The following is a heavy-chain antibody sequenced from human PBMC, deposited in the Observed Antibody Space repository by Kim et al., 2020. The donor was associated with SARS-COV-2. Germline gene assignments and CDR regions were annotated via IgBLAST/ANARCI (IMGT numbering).Heavy chain of an antibody. Sequence: SETLSLTCTVSGGSISFYYWSWIRQPPGKGLEWIGYIYYSGSTNYNPSLKSRVTISVDTSKNQFSLKLSSVTAADTAVYYCARHATTVTTPDYWGQGTLVTVSS. J-gene: IGHJ4*02. V-gene: IGHV4-59*08. D-gene: IGHD4-17*01. CDR2: IYYSGST. CDR3: ARHATTVTTPDY. CDR1: GGSISFYY.